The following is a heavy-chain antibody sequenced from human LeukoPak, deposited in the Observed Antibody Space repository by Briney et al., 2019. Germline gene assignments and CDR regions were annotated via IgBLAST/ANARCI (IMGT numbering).Heavy chain of an antibody. J-gene: IGHJ3*02. V-gene: IGHV4-59*01. CDR3: ARGPPLYSSGWYAADAFDI. CDR1: GGSISSYY. CDR2: IYYSGST. D-gene: IGHD6-19*01. Sequence: SETLSLTCTVSGGSISSYYWSWIRQPPGKGLEWIGYIYYSGSTNHNPSLKSRVTISVDTSKNQFSLKLSSVTAADTAVYYCARGPPLYSSGWYAADAFDIWGQGTMVTVSS.